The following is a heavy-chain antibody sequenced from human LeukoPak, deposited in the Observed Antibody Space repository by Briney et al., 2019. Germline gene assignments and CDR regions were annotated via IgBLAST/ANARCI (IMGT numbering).Heavy chain of an antibody. CDR2: ISTDAGET. J-gene: IGHJ3*02. CDR3: ARGHGGFFRYFDTNDAFGM. CDR1: GFTFSNSG. D-gene: IGHD3-9*01. V-gene: IGHV3-23*01. Sequence: GGSLRLSCAASGFTFSNSGMSWVRQAPGKGLEWVSAISTDAGETHYADSVKGRFTISRDNSKNTLYLQMNSLRAEDTALYYCARGHGGFFRYFDTNDAFGMWGQGTVVTVSS.